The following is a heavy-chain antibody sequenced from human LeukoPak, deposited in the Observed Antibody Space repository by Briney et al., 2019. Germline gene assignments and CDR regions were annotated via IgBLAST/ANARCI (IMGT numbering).Heavy chain of an antibody. J-gene: IGHJ5*02. D-gene: IGHD6-13*01. Sequence: SVKVSCKASGGTFSSYSISWVRQAPGQGLEWMGGIIPIFNTAHYAQTFQGRVTITADESTSTAYMELNSLRSEDTAVYYCARDEQDSSSWYARWFDPWGQGTLVTVSS. V-gene: IGHV1-69*01. CDR2: IIPIFNTA. CDR1: GGTFSSYS. CDR3: ARDEQDSSSWYARWFDP.